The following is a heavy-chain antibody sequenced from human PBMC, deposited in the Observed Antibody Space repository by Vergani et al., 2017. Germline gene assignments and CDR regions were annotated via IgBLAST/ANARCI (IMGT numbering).Heavy chain of an antibody. Sequence: EVQLLESGGGLVQPGGSLRLSCAASGFTFSSYTMNWVRQAPGKGLEWVSSISSGSTYIYYADSVKGRFTISRDNAKNSLYLQMNSLRAEDTAVYYCARESGPYYYDSSGYYYGNWFDPWGQGTLVTVSS. D-gene: IGHD3-22*01. CDR2: ISSGSTYI. V-gene: IGHV3-21*01. CDR3: ARESGPYYYDSSGYYYGNWFDP. J-gene: IGHJ5*02. CDR1: GFTFSSYT.